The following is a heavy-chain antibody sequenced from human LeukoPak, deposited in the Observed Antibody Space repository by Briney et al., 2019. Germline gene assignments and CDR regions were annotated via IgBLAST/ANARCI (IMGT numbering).Heavy chain of an antibody. CDR3: ARDIVVVPAARWFDP. CDR1: GGTLSSYA. Sequence: ASVKVSCKASGGTLSSYAISWVRQAPGQGLEWMGGIIPILGTANYAQKFQGRVTITADESTSTAYMELSSLRSEDTAVYYCARDIVVVPAARWFDPWGQGTLVTVSS. D-gene: IGHD2-2*01. J-gene: IGHJ5*02. V-gene: IGHV1-69*13. CDR2: IIPILGTA.